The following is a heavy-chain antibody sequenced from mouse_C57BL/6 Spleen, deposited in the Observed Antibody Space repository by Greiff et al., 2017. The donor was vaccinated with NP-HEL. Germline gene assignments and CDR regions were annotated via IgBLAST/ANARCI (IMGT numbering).Heavy chain of an antibody. CDR1: GYTFTSYW. J-gene: IGHJ4*01. V-gene: IGHV1-7*01. Sequence: QVQLKESGAELAKPGASVKLSCKASGYTFTSYWMHWVKQRPGQGLEWIGYINPSSGYTKYNQKFKDKATLTADKSSSTAYMQLSSLTYEDSAVYYCARGAVVATSAMDYWGQGTSVTVSS. D-gene: IGHD1-1*01. CDR2: INPSSGYT. CDR3: ARGAVVATSAMDY.